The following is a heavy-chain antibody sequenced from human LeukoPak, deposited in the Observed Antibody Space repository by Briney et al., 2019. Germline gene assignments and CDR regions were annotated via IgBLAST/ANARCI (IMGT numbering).Heavy chain of an antibody. CDR2: IFHSGST. CDR3: ARHASSRYYGSGSYSPDFDY. CDR1: GDSISSSNW. J-gene: IGHJ4*02. Sequence: SETLSLTCAVSGDSISSSNWWSWVRQPPGKGLEWIGEIFHSGSTNYNPSLRSRVTISVDKSKNQFSLKLRSVTAADTAVYYCARHASSRYYGSGSYSPDFDYWGQGTLVTVSS. D-gene: IGHD3-10*01. V-gene: IGHV4-4*02.